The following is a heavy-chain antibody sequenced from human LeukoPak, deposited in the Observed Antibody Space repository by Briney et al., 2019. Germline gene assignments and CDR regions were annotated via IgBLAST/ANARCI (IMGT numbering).Heavy chain of an antibody. V-gene: IGHV6-1*01. CDR3: ARDRTGDVYIDC. CDR2: TYYRSKWYN. CDR1: GDSVSSNSAA. Sequence: SQTLSLTCAIFGDSVSSNSAAWNWLRQSPSRGLEFLGRTYYRSKWYNDYAVFVKSRITINPDTSKNQFSLQLNSVTPEDTAVYYCARDRTGDVYIDCWGQGTLVTVSS. D-gene: IGHD7-27*01. J-gene: IGHJ4*02.